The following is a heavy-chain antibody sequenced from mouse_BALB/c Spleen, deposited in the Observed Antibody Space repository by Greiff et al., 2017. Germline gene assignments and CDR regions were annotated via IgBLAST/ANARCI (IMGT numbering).Heavy chain of an antibody. Sequence: EVKLMESGGGLVQPGGSLKLSCAASGFTFSSYGMSWVRQTPDKRLELVATINSNGGSTYYPDSVKGRFTISRDNAKNTLYLQMSSLKSEDTAMYYCARTTVVAKGYAMDYWGQGTSVTVSS. D-gene: IGHD1-1*01. J-gene: IGHJ4*01. CDR1: GFTFSSYG. CDR3: ARTTVVAKGYAMDY. CDR2: INSNGGST. V-gene: IGHV5-6-3*01.